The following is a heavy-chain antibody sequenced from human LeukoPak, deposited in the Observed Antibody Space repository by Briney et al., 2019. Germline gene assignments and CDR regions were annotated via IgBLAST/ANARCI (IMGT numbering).Heavy chain of an antibody. V-gene: IGHV3-23*01. J-gene: IGHJ4*02. CDR1: GFTFSSYA. Sequence: PGGSLRLSCAASGFTFSSYAMSWVRQAPGKGLEWVSAISGSGGSTTYAQKFQGRVTMTRDTSTSTVYMELSSLRSEDTAVYYCARDPYSNTWALDYWGQGTLVTVSS. CDR3: ARDPYSNTWALDY. CDR2: ISGSGGST. D-gene: IGHD6-13*01.